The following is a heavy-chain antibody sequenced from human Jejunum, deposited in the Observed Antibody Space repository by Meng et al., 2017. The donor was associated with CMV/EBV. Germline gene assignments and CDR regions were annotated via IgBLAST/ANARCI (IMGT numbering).Heavy chain of an antibody. CDR1: GGTFSSYT. D-gene: IGHD1-14*01. CDR2: ISAYNGNT. J-gene: IGHJ5*02. CDR3: ARDLPGGTKGTWLDL. V-gene: IGHV1-18*01. Sequence: QVQLVQPGAEVKKPGSLVKVSCKASGGTFSSYTISWVRQAPGQGLEWMGWISAYNGNTNYAQNFQGRFTMTTDTSTSTAYMELRSLRSDDTAVYYCARDLPGGTKGTWLDLWGQGTLVTVSS.